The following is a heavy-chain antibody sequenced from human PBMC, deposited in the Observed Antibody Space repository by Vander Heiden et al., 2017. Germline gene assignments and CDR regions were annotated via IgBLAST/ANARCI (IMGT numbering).Heavy chain of an antibody. CDR2: ISYDGSSK. J-gene: IGHJ4*02. Sequence: VQLGDSGGGVVQPGRPLRLSCAAPGFAFSVYAMHWVRQAPGKGPEWVSSISYDGSSKYYADSVKGRFTISRDNSNNTVYLQMNSLRGEDTSVYYCSRGADGSSSGREFDHWGQGTLVTVSS. CDR3: SRGADGSSSGREFDH. V-gene: IGHV3-30-3*01. D-gene: IGHD6-6*01. CDR1: GFAFSVYA.